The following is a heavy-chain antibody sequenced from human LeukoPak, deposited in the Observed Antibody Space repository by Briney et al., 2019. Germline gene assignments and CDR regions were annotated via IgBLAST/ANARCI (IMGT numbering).Heavy chain of an antibody. Sequence: PSETLSLTCAVYGGSFSGYYWSWIRQPPGKGLEWIGEINHSGSTNYNPSLKSRVTISVDTSKNQFSLKLSSVTAADTAVYYCARGHLGYCSSTSCYGYYFVYWGQGTLVTVSS. CDR1: GGSFSGYY. V-gene: IGHV4-34*01. CDR2: INHSGST. D-gene: IGHD2-2*01. CDR3: ARGHLGYCSSTSCYGYYFVY. J-gene: IGHJ4*02.